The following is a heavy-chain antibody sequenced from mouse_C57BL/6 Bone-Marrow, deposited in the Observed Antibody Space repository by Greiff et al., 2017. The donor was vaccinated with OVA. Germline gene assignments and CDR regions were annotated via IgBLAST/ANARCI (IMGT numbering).Heavy chain of an antibody. D-gene: IGHD2-10*02. CDR3: TTGLYDYAMDY. V-gene: IGHV14-4*01. Sequence: VQLQQSGAELVRPGASVKLSCTASGFNIKDDYMHWVKQRPEQGLVWIGWFDPENGDTEYASNLQGKATITADTSSNPAFLQLSCLTSEDTAVCDWTTGLYDYAMDYWGQGTSVTVSS. CDR2: FDPENGDT. J-gene: IGHJ4*01. CDR1: GFNIKDDY.